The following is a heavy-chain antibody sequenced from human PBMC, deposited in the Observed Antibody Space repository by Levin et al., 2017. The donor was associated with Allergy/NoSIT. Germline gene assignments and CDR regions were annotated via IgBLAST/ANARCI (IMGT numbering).Heavy chain of an antibody. J-gene: IGHJ4*02. CDR3: ARNDYGDYVQNFDY. V-gene: IGHV1-2*02. Sequence: ASVKVSCEAAGYTFTDHYIHWVRQAPGQGLEWMGWVNCNGGHTHYAQKFQDRVTMTRDTSITTAYIEVSSLRFDDTALYFCARNDYGDYVQNFDYWGQGTLVTVSS. CDR2: VNCNGGHT. CDR1: GYTFTDHY. D-gene: IGHD4-17*01.